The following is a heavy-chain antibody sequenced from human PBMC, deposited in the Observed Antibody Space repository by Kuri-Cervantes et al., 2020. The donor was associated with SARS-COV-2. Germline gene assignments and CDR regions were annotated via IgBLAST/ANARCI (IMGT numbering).Heavy chain of an antibody. CDR1: GGSISSYY. J-gene: IGHJ4*02. CDR2: IYTSGST. CDR3: ARGLAVAGEGSFDY. Sequence: SETLSLTCTVSGGSISSYYWSWIRQPAGKGLEWIGRIYTSGSTNYNPSLKSRVTISVDTSKNQFSLKLSSVTAADTAVYYCARGLAVAGEGSFDYWGQGTLVTVSS. V-gene: IGHV4-4*07. D-gene: IGHD6-19*01.